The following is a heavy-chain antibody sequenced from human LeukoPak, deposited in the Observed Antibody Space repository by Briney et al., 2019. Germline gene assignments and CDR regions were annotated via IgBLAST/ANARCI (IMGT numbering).Heavy chain of an antibody. J-gene: IGHJ4*02. CDR3: ARGSGVLLWFGGKTDY. D-gene: IGHD3-10*01. CDR2: ISYDGSNK. V-gene: IGHV3-30-3*01. Sequence: GGSLRLSCAASGFTFSSYAMHWVRQAPGKGLERVAVISYDGSNKYYADSVKGRFTISRDNSKNTLYLQMNSLRAEDTAVYYCARGSGVLLWFGGKTDYWGQGTLVTVSS. CDR1: GFTFSSYA.